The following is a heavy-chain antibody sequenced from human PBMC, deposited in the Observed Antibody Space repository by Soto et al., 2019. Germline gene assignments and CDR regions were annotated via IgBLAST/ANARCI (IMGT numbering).Heavy chain of an antibody. V-gene: IGHV4-31*03. D-gene: IGHD3-10*01. CDR2: IYYSGST. CDR1: GGSISSCGYY. J-gene: IGHJ3*02. CDR3: ARDVIYGSGSYYRNDAFDI. Sequence: TSETLSLTCTVSGGSISSCGYYWSWIRHHPGKGLDWIGYIYYSGSTYYNPSLKSRVTISVDTSKNQFSLKLSSVTASDTAVYYCARDVIYGSGSYYRNDAFDIWGQGTMVTVSS.